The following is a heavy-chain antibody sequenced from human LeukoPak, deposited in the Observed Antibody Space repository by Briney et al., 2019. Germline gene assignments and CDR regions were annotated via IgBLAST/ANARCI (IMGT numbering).Heavy chain of an antibody. CDR1: GYTLTSYY. Sequence: ASVKVSCKASGYTLTSYYLHWVRQAPGQGLEWMAIINPSGGSTSHAQKFQGRVTMTRDTSASTVYMELSSLRSDDTAVYYCAREGTLDDGYPFDYWGQGTLVTVSS. CDR2: INPSGGST. J-gene: IGHJ4*02. V-gene: IGHV1-46*01. CDR3: AREGTLDDGYPFDY. D-gene: IGHD3-22*01.